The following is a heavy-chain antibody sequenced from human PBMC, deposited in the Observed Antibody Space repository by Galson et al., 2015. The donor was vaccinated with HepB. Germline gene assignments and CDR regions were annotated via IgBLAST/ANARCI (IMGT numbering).Heavy chain of an antibody. J-gene: IGHJ4*02. CDR2: ISYDGSNK. CDR3: AKDHPDYPDY. CDR1: GFTFSNYA. Sequence: SLRLSCAASGFTFSNYAMHWVRQAPGKELEWVALISYDGSNKYYADSVKGRFTISRDSSKNTLYLQMNSLRSDDTAVYYCAKDHPDYPDYWGQGTLVTVSS. V-gene: IGHV3-30-3*01.